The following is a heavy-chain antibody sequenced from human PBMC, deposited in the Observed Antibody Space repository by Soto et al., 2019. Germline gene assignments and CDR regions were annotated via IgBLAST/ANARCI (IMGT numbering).Heavy chain of an antibody. D-gene: IGHD3-10*01. CDR3: AKDDGYYGTTWVRLYYGMDV. CDR1: GFTFSSYG. V-gene: IGHV3-30*18. CDR2: ISYDGSNK. J-gene: IGHJ6*02. Sequence: GGSLRLSCAASGFTFSSYGMHWVRQAPGKGLEWVAVISYDGSNKYYADSVKGRFTISRDNSKNTLYLQMNSLRAEDTAVYYCAKDDGYYGTTWVRLYYGMDVWGQGTTVTVSS.